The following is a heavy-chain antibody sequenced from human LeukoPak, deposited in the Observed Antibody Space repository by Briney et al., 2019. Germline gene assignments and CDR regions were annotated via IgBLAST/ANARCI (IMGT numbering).Heavy chain of an antibody. V-gene: IGHV4-59*01. CDR3: ARALDSSGYYVDY. D-gene: IGHD3-22*01. J-gene: IGHJ4*02. CDR1: GGSISSYY. CDR2: IYYSGST. Sequence: SETLSLTCTVSGGSISSYYWSWIRQTPGKGLAWIGYIYYSGSTNYNPSLKSRVTISVDTSKNQFSLKLSSVTAADTAVYYCARALDSSGYYVDYWGQGTLVTVSS.